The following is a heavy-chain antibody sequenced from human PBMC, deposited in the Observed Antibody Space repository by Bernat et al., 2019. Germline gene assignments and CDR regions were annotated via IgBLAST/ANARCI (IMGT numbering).Heavy chain of an antibody. V-gene: IGHV3-53*01. CDR3: ARVVRVGSGWYGGYFDY. D-gene: IGHD6-19*01. J-gene: IGHJ4*02. CDR1: GFTVSSNY. CDR2: IYSGGST. Sequence: EVQLVESGGGLIQPGGSLRLSCAASGFTVSSNYMSWVRQAPGKGLEWVSVIYSGGSTYYADSVKGRFTISRDNSKNTLYLQMNSLRAEDTAVYYCARVVRVGSGWYGGYFDYWGQGTLVTVSS.